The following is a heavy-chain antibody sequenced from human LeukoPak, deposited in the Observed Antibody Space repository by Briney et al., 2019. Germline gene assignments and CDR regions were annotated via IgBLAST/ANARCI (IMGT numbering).Heavy chain of an antibody. D-gene: IGHD3-16*02. CDR3: ARDQYDYVWGSYRFDY. CDR2: ISSSGSTI. Sequence: PGASLRLSCAASGFTFSSYAMSWVRQAPGKGLEWVSYISSSGSTIYYADSVKGRFTISRDNAKNSLYLQMNSLRAEDTAVYYCARDQYDYVWGSYRFDYWGQGTLVTVSS. V-gene: IGHV3-48*03. CDR1: GFTFSSYA. J-gene: IGHJ4*02.